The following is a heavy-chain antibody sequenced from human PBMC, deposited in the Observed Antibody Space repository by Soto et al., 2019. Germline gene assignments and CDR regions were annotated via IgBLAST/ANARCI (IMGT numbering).Heavy chain of an antibody. CDR3: AKDWEYGLTAVNTQIDY. J-gene: IGHJ4*02. CDR2: ISASGGST. Sequence: GGSLRLSCAASGFTFGSYAMTWVRQAPGKGLEWVSSISASGGSTFYADSLKGRFTISRDNSKNTLFLLMNSLRVDDTAVYYCAKDWEYGLTAVNTQIDYWGQGALVTVSS. D-gene: IGHD4-17*01. V-gene: IGHV3-23*01. CDR1: GFTFGSYA.